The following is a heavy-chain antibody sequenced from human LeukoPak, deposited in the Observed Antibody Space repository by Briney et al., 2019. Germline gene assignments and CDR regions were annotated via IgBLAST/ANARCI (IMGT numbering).Heavy chain of an antibody. CDR3: ARDKGQQLVLDY. Sequence: ASVKVSCKASGYTFTSYYMHWVRQAPGQGLEWMGLINPSGGSTTYAQKFQGRVTMTRDMSTSTVYMELSSLRSEDTAVYYCARDKGQQLVLDYWGQGTLVTVSS. CDR2: INPSGGST. CDR1: GYTFTSYY. D-gene: IGHD6-13*01. J-gene: IGHJ4*02. V-gene: IGHV1-46*01.